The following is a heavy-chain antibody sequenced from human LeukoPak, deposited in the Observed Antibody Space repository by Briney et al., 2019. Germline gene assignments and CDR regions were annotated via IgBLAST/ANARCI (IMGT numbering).Heavy chain of an antibody. Sequence: GGSLRLSCAASGFTFSSYAMSWVRQAPGKGLEWVSAISGSGGSTYYADSVKGRFTISRDNSKNTLYLQMNSLRAEDTAVYYCAKRLIAVATPSYYYYYGMDVWGQGTTVTVSS. J-gene: IGHJ6*02. CDR2: ISGSGGST. D-gene: IGHD6-19*01. CDR1: GFTFSSYA. V-gene: IGHV3-23*01. CDR3: AKRLIAVATPSYYYYYGMDV.